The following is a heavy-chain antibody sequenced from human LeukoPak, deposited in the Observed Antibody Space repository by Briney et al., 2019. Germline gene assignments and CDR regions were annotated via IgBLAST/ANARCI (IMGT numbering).Heavy chain of an antibody. CDR1: GFTFSSYG. D-gene: IGHD2-2*02. CDR2: IRYDGSNK. CDR3: AKSIVVVPAAIRGGDAFDI. Sequence: GGSLRLSCAASGFTFSSYGMHWVRQAPGKGLEWVAFIRYDGSNKYYADSVKGRFTISRDNSKNTLYLQMNSLRAEDTAVYYCAKSIVVVPAAIRGGDAFDIWGQGTMVTVSS. J-gene: IGHJ3*02. V-gene: IGHV3-30*02.